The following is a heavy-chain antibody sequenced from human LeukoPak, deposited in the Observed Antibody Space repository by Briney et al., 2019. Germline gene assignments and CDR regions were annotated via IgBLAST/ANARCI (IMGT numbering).Heavy chain of an antibody. CDR2: ISAYNGNT. Sequence: ASVKVSCKASGYTFTNYGISWVRQAPGQGLEWMGWISAYNGNTNYAQKLQGRVTMTTDTSTSTAYMNLRSLRSDDTAVYYRAREDCSGGSCYSLSLTPVFHVFDIWGQGTMVTVSS. V-gene: IGHV1-18*01. CDR1: GYTFTNYG. J-gene: IGHJ3*02. D-gene: IGHD2-15*01. CDR3: AREDCSGGSCYSLSLTPVFHVFDI.